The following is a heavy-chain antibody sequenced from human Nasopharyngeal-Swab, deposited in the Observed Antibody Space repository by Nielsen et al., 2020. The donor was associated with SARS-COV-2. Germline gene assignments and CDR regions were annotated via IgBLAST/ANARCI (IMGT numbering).Heavy chain of an antibody. CDR3: ARFPAGGYYDSSGYYYWYFDL. Sequence: ASVKVSCKASGYTFTSYYMHWVRQAPGQGLEWMGIINPSGGSTSYAQKFRGRVTMTRDTSTSTVYMELSSLRSEDTAVYYCARFPAGGYYDSSGYYYWYFDLWGRGTLVTVSS. CDR2: INPSGGST. CDR1: GYTFTSYY. V-gene: IGHV1-46*01. J-gene: IGHJ2*01. D-gene: IGHD3-22*01.